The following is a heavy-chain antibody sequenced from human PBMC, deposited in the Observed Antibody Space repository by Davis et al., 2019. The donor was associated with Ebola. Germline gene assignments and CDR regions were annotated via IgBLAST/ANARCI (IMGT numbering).Heavy chain of an antibody. D-gene: IGHD4-11*01. V-gene: IGHV3-23*01. CDR3: ATQGGYSNGGYFDF. Sequence: GESLKISCAASGFTFSTYAMIWGRQAPGKGLEWVSVIFGSGSEIHYADSVKGRFTISRDDTKDTLYLQMNSLRAEDTALYYCATQGGYSNGGYFDFWGQGTLVTVSS. CDR1: GFTFSTYA. CDR2: IFGSGSEI. J-gene: IGHJ4*02.